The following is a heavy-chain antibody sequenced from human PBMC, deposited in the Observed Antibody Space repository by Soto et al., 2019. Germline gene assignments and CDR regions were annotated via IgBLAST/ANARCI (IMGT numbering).Heavy chain of an antibody. CDR1: GFNFNSNV. V-gene: IGHV3-23*04. CDR3: AKTYVAWANFPFGS. Sequence: EVQLVESGGGLVQPGGSLRLSCTASGFNFNSNVMSWVRQAPGKGLEWLAIIRDDGVTTYYAASVKGRFTISRDNSMNTLYLQMKSLRAEDTAVYYCAKTYVAWANFPFGSWGQEIQVTVSS. J-gene: IGHJ4*02. CDR2: IRDDGVTT. D-gene: IGHD2-21*01.